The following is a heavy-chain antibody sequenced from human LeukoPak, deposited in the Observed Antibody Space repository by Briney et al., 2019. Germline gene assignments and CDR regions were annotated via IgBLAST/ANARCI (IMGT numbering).Heavy chain of an antibody. CDR1: GYTFTGYY. Sequence: ASVKVSCKASGYTFTGYYMHWVRQASGQGLEWMGWINPNSGGTNYAQKFQGRVTMTRDTSISTAYMELSRLRSDDTAVYYCARSVGVVVTGRRLDAFDIWGQGTMVTVSS. J-gene: IGHJ3*02. CDR2: INPNSGGT. D-gene: IGHD2-21*02. CDR3: ARSVGVVVTGRRLDAFDI. V-gene: IGHV1-2*02.